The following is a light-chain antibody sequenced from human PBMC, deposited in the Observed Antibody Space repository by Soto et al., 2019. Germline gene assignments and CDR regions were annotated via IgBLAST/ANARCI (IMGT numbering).Light chain of an antibody. J-gene: IGLJ1*01. CDR3: PAWDDRRNGHV. CDR1: SSNIGSNT. CDR2: NNN. V-gene: IGLV1-44*01. Sequence: QAVVTQPPSASGTPGHRVTISCSGSSSNIGSNTVNWYQQLPGTAPKLLIYNNNQLPSGFPDQFAASKSGTSASLAISGIQSEDVADYYCPAWDDRRNGHVLGTGIKPPVL.